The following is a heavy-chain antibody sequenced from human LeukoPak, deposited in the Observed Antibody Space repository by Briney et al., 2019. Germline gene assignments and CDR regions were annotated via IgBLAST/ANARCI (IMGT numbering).Heavy chain of an antibody. Sequence: GGSLRLSCAASGFTFSSYAMHWVRQAPGKGLEWVAVISYDGSNKYYADSVKGRFTISRDNSKNTLYLQMNSLRAEDTAVYYCASAGDGFLEWLPFDYWGQGTLVTVSS. CDR2: ISYDGSNK. J-gene: IGHJ4*02. V-gene: IGHV3-30*04. CDR3: ASAGDGFLEWLPFDY. D-gene: IGHD3-3*01. CDR1: GFTFSSYA.